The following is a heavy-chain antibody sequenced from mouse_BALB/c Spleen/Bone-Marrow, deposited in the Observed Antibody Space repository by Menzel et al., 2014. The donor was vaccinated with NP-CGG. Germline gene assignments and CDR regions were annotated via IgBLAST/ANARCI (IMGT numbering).Heavy chain of an antibody. Sequence: VQLQQSGPELVRPGVSVKISCKGSGYTFTDYAMHWVKQSHAKSLEWIGVISTYSGNTNYNQKFKGKATMTVDKSSSTAYMELVRLTSEDSAIYYCASPIYYGNYEGFAYWGQGALVTVSA. V-gene: IGHV1-67*01. CDR1: GYTFTDYA. CDR3: ASPIYYGNYEGFAY. J-gene: IGHJ3*01. CDR2: ISTYSGNT. D-gene: IGHD2-1*01.